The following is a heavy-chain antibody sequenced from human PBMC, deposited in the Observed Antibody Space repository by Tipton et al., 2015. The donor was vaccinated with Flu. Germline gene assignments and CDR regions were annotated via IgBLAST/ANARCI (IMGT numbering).Heavy chain of an antibody. CDR3: ARGDYGDYDHEADAFDI. V-gene: IGHV4-61*09. D-gene: IGHD4-17*01. Sequence: TLSLTCTVSGGSITVDDYHWTWIRQPAGKGLEWIGHIYLSGSTTYNPSLKSRVTISKDTSKNQISLKVRSVTAADTAMYYCARGDYGDYDHEADAFDIWGQGTVVTVSA. CDR1: GGSITVDDYH. J-gene: IGHJ3*02. CDR2: IYLSGST.